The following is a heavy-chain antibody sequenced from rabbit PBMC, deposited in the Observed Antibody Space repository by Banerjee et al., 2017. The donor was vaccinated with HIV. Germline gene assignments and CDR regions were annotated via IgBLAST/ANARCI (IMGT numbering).Heavy chain of an antibody. CDR2: IVAGSSGST. CDR1: GFSFSSSYY. D-gene: IGHD4-2*01. CDR3: ARGDSAGSGDYYGMDL. J-gene: IGHJ6*01. V-gene: IGHV1S45*01. Sequence: QEQLEESGGDLVKPEGSLTLTCTASGFSFSSSYYMCWVRQAPGKGLEWIACIVAGSSGSTYYASWAKGRFTISKTSSTTVTLQMTSLTAADTATYFCARGDSAGSGDYYGMDLWGPGTLVTVS.